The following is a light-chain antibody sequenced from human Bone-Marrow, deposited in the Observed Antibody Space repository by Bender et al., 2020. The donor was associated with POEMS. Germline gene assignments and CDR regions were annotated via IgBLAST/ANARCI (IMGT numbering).Light chain of an antibody. CDR3: QSYDSSLSGLL. J-gene: IGLJ3*02. CDR1: SSNIGAHA. Sequence: QSVLTQPPSASGTPGQRVTISCSGGSSNIGAHAVNWYQHLPGTAPKLLIYDTFNRPSGVPDRFSGSKSGTSASLAITGLQAEDEGDYYCQSYDSSLSGLLFGGGTKLTVL. CDR2: DTF. V-gene: IGLV1-40*01.